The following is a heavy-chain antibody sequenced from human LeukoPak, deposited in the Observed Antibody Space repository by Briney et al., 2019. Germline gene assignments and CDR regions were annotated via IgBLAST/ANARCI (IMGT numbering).Heavy chain of an antibody. CDR1: SGSIRSHF. Sequence: SETLSLTCTVSSGSIRSHFWSWIRQPPGKGLEWIGYVYDSGYTKYRPSLKSRVTISIDTSKNQYSLNLNSVTAGDAAVYYCARTIQGRPYYFDSWGQGTLVTVSS. V-gene: IGHV4-59*11. CDR2: VYDSGYT. D-gene: IGHD6-6*01. CDR3: ARTIQGRPYYFDS. J-gene: IGHJ4*02.